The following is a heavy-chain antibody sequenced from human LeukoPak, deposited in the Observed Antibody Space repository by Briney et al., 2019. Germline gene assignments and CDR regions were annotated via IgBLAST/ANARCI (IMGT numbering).Heavy chain of an antibody. Sequence: ASVKVSCKASGYTFTGYYMHWVPQAPGQGLEWMGRINPNSGGTNYAQKFQGRVTMTRDTSISTAYMELSRLRSDDTAMYYCARDYGDYGDYSDYWGQGTLVTVSS. V-gene: IGHV1-2*06. D-gene: IGHD4-17*01. CDR3: ARDYGDYGDYSDY. CDR1: GYTFTGYY. J-gene: IGHJ4*02. CDR2: INPNSGGT.